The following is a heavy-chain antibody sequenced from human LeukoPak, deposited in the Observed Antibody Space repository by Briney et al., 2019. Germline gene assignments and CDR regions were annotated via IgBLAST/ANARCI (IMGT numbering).Heavy chain of an antibody. D-gene: IGHD5/OR15-5a*01. Sequence: GGSLRHSCAASGFSFWSYSTNSVRQAPGKGLEWVSSISSSSTYIYYADSVKGRFTISRDNAKNSLYLQMNSLRAEDTAVYYCARTGGLIVSLFFHLRGQGTLVTVSS. J-gene: IGHJ4*02. CDR2: ISSSSTYI. V-gene: IGHV3-21*01. CDR3: ARTGGLIVSLFFHL. CDR1: GFSFWSYS.